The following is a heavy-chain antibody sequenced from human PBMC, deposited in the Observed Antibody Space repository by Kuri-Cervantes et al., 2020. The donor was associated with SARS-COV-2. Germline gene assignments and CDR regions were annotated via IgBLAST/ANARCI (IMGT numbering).Heavy chain of an antibody. V-gene: IGHV3-30*02. CDR2: IRYDGSNK. CDR1: GFTFSSYG. Sequence: GESLRLSCAASGFTFSSYGMHWVRQAPGKGLEWVAFIRYDGSNKYYADSVKGRFTISRDNSKNTLYLQMNSLRAEDTAVYYCANDRAAVAVELAPFDYWGQGTLVTVSS. D-gene: IGHD6-19*01. CDR3: ANDRAAVAVELAPFDY. J-gene: IGHJ4*02.